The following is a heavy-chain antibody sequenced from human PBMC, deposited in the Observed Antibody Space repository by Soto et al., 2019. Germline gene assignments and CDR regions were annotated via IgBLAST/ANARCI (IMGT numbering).Heavy chain of an antibody. CDR3: AKDGYSYEGYYYYYGMDV. D-gene: IGHD5-18*01. Sequence: GGSLRLSCAASGFTFRSYAMSWVRQAPGKGLEWVSAISGSGDSTYYADSVKGRFTISRDNSKNTLYLQMNSLRAEDTAVYYCAKDGYSYEGYYYYYGMDVWGQGTTVTVSS. V-gene: IGHV3-23*01. CDR1: GFTFRSYA. J-gene: IGHJ6*02. CDR2: ISGSGDST.